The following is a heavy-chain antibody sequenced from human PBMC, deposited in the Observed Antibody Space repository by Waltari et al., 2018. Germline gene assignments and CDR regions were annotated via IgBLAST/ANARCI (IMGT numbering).Heavy chain of an antibody. Sequence: EVQLVESGGGLVQPGRSLRLSCAASGFTFDDYAMHWVRQAPGKGLEWVSGISWNIGSIGYADSVKGRFTISRDNAKNSLYLQMNSLRAEDTALYYCAKDMRAAAGSFDYWGQGTLVTVSS. CDR3: AKDMRAAAGSFDY. CDR2: ISWNIGSI. V-gene: IGHV3-9*01. CDR1: GFTFDDYA. J-gene: IGHJ4*02. D-gene: IGHD6-13*01.